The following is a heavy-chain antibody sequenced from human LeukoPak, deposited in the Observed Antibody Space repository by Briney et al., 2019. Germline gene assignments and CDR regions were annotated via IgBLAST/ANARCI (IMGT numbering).Heavy chain of an antibody. CDR3: ARAKRMGYDTSGYYYGYFDY. V-gene: IGHV4-31*03. CDR2: IYYSGST. D-gene: IGHD3-22*01. Sequence: SETLSLTCTVSGASISSGGYYWSWIRQHPGKGLEWIGYIYYSGSTYYNPSLKSRVTTSVDTSKNQFSLKLDSVTAADTAVYYCARAKRMGYDTSGYYYGYFDYWGQGTLVTVSS. CDR1: GASISSGGYY. J-gene: IGHJ4*02.